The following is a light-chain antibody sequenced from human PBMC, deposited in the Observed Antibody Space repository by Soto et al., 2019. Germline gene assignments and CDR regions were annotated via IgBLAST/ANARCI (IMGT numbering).Light chain of an antibody. V-gene: IGKV3-20*01. Sequence: VMTQSADTLSVSPCERATLSCRASETVRSNLAWFQQKPGQAPRLLIYAASSRATGIPDRFSGSGAGTDFTLTISRREPADFAGYYCQQHGSSPWMFDQGTKVDI. CDR3: QQHGSSPWM. CDR1: ETVRSN. CDR2: AAS. J-gene: IGKJ1*01.